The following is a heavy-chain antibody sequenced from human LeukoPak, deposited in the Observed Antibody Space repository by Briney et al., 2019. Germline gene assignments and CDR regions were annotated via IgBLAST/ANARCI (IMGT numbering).Heavy chain of an antibody. J-gene: IGHJ4*02. CDR2: IYTGGST. Sequence: PGGSLRLSCAASGFTVSSNYMSWVRQAPGKGLEWVSVIYTGGSTYYADSVKGRFTISGDSSKNTLYLQMNSLRAEDTAVYYCARGGYSGSGNYFDYWGQGTLVTVSS. D-gene: IGHD3-10*01. CDR3: ARGGYSGSGNYFDY. CDR1: GFTVSSNY. V-gene: IGHV3-66*01.